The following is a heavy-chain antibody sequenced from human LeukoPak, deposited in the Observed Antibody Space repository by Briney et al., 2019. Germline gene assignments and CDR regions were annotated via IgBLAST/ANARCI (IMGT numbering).Heavy chain of an antibody. CDR3: AREVYGSSGDYYYYYYMDV. V-gene: IGHV4-38-2*02. J-gene: IGHJ6*03. Sequence: SETLSLTCTVSGYSISSGYFWGWIRQPPGKGLEWIGSLHHSVNTYYNPSLKRRVTISMDTSKNQFSLKLSSVTAADTAVYYCAREVYGSSGDYYYYYYMDVWGKGTTVTISS. CDR1: GYSISSGYF. CDR2: LHHSVNT. D-gene: IGHD6-19*01.